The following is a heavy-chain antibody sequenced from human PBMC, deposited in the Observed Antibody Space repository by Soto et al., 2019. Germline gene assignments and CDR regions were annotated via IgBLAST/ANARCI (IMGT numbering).Heavy chain of an antibody. D-gene: IGHD3-16*01. V-gene: IGHV3-21*04. J-gene: IGHJ4*01. Sequence: VGSLRLSCEASGFTFSRVSMNWVRQVPGKGLEWVASISSGSSDTWYADSVKGRFIISRDNTQNSLFLQMNTLRPEDTAIYYCARDRLGRDYYDDWGHGTRVTVPQ. CDR1: GFTFSRVS. CDR3: ARDRLGRDYYDD. CDR2: ISSGSSDT.